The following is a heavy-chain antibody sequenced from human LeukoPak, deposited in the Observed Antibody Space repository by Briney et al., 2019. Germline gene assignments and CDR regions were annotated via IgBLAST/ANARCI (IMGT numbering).Heavy chain of an antibody. CDR2: ISAYNGNT. CDR1: GYTFTSYG. CDR3: AGGVFYYSLGRTGWFDP. J-gene: IGHJ5*02. Sequence: ASVKVSCKASGYTFTSYGISWVRQAPGQGLEWMGWISAYNGNTNYAQKLQGRVTMTTDTSTSTAYMELRSLRSDDTAIYFCAGGVFYYSLGRTGWFDPWGQGALVIVSS. D-gene: IGHD3-10*01. V-gene: IGHV1-18*01.